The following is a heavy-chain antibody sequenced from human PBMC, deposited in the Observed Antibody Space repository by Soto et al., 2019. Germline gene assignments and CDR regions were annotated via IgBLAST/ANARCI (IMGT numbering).Heavy chain of an antibody. CDR1: GDSIISIYH. J-gene: IGHJ4*02. Sequence: KPSETLSLTCTVSGDSIISIYHWAWIRQPPGRGLEWIASINHSGSTNYNPSLKSRVTISVDTSKNQFSLKLSSVTAADTAVYYCAGGESAMRNTPAVWGQGTLVTVSS. CDR3: AGGESAMRNTPAV. V-gene: IGHV4-38-2*02. CDR2: INHSGST.